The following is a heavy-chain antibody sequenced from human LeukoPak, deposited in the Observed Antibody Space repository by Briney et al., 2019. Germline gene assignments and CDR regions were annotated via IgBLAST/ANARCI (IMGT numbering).Heavy chain of an antibody. J-gene: IGHJ4*02. CDR2: ISSSSSYI. Sequence: SGGSLVLSCVASGFSLSNFAMNWVRQAPGKGLEWVSSISSSSSYIYYADSVKGRFTISRDNAKNSLYLQMNSLRAEDTALYYCASGGIYYGAAFDFWGQGTLVTVSS. CDR3: ASGGIYYGAAFDF. D-gene: IGHD1-26*01. CDR1: GFSLSNFA. V-gene: IGHV3-21*04.